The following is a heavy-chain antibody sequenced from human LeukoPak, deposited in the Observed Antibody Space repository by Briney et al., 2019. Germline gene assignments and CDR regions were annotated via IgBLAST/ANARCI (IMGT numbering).Heavy chain of an antibody. Sequence: ASVKVSCKASGYSFTVYYFHWVRQAPGQGLEWMGWINPNSGDTNYAQKFQGRVTMTRDTSISTAYMELSRLGADDTAVYYCARDRPLFSSGDYYGMDVWRQGTTVTVSS. V-gene: IGHV1-2*02. CDR1: GYSFTVYY. D-gene: IGHD6-19*01. CDR2: INPNSGDT. J-gene: IGHJ6*02. CDR3: ARDRPLFSSGDYYGMDV.